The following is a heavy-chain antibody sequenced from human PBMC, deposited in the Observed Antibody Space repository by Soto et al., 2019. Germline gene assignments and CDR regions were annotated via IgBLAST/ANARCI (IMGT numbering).Heavy chain of an antibody. Sequence: ASETLSLTCNISGGSISNYYWSWIRQSPGKGLEWIAYIYSSGTTNYNPSLKNRDSISVDTSKNQFSLMLGSVTAADTAIYYCARRSSSSWFFDYWGPGTLVTVSS. CDR1: GGSISNYY. V-gene: IGHV4-59*08. D-gene: IGHD6-13*01. J-gene: IGHJ4*02. CDR3: ARRSSSSWFFDY. CDR2: IYSSGTT.